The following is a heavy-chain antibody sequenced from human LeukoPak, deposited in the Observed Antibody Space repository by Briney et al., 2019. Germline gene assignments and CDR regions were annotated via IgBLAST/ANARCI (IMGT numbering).Heavy chain of an antibody. D-gene: IGHD2-15*01. CDR2: IYYSGST. CDR3: ARDAKPSPSGVVVAAKAVWFDP. Sequence: PSETLSLTCAVYGGSFSGYYWSWIRQPPGKGLEWIGYIYYSGSTNYNPSLKSRVTISVDTSKNQFSLKLSSVTAADTAVYYCARDAKPSPSGVVVAAKAVWFDPWGQGTLVTVSS. J-gene: IGHJ5*02. V-gene: IGHV4-59*01. CDR1: GGSFSGYY.